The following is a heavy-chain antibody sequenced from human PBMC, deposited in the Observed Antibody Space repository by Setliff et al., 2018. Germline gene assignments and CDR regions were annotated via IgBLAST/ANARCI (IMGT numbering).Heavy chain of an antibody. J-gene: IGHJ3*02. D-gene: IGHD6-6*01. CDR1: GFTFTFYG. CDR2: ISAFNGYT. CDR3: LRDRPYSNSPEDAFDI. Sequence: ASVKVSCKASGFTFTFYGINWVRQAPGQGLEWMGWISAFNGYTELSQKFKGRITVTTDTSTSTAYMELGSLRSDDTAVYYCLRDRPYSNSPEDAFDIWGQGTTVTVSS. V-gene: IGHV1-18*01.